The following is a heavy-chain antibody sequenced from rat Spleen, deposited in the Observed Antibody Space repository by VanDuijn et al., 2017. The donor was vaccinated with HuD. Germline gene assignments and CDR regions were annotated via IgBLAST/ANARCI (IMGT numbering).Heavy chain of an antibody. Sequence: EVQLAESGGGLVQPGRSLKLSCAASGFTFSDYYMAWVRQAPTKGLEWVASISKTGGSSNYPDSVKGRFTISRDNAQSTLYLQMNRLRSEDTATDYCTRGGDGILDYEGIMDAWSQGASVTVSS. V-gene: IGHV5-20*01. CDR2: ISKTGGSS. CDR3: TRGGDGILDYEGIMDA. CDR1: GFTFSDYY. J-gene: IGHJ4*01. D-gene: IGHD1-12*02.